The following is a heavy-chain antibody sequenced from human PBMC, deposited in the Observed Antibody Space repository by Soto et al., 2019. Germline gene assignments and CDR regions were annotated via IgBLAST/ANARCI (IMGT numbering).Heavy chain of an antibody. Sequence: QVQLQESGPGLMKPSETLSLTCTVSGDSVSSYYWSWIRQPAGSGLEWIGRISTSGTTSYNPSLKSRVTMSVDASKSQFSLNLSSVTAADTAVYYCAREGPERRIDFWGQGTLVTVSS. CDR1: GDSVSSYY. CDR2: ISTSGTT. D-gene: IGHD1-1*01. V-gene: IGHV4-4*07. J-gene: IGHJ4*02. CDR3: AREGPERRIDF.